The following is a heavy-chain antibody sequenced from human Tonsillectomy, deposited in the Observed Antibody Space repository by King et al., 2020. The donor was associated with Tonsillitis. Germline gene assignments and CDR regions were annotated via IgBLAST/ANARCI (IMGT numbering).Heavy chain of an antibody. CDR2: FYHSGGT. J-gene: IGHJ4*02. CDR3: ARDRTSGWGFDY. V-gene: IGHV4-59*01. CDR1: GASIRRDY. D-gene: IGHD6-19*01. Sequence: QLQEAGPGRVRPSETLSLTCTVSGASIRRDYWSWIRQTPGKGLEWIGYFYHSGGTNYNPSLMSRVTMSVDTSKNQFSLKLTSVTPADTAVYYCARDRTSGWGFDYWGQGTLVSVSS.